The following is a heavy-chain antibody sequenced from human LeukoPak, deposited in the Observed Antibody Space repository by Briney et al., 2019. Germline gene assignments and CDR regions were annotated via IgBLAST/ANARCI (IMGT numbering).Heavy chain of an antibody. J-gene: IGHJ4*02. CDR1: GGTFSSYA. V-gene: IGHV1-69*04. D-gene: IGHD5-18*01. CDR3: VKDTAMASNTFDY. CDR2: IIPILGIA. Sequence: SVKVSGKASGGTFSSYAISWVRQAPGQGLEWMGRIIPILGIANYAQKFQGRVTITADKSTSTAYMELSSLRSEDTAVYYCVKDTAMASNTFDYWGQGTLVTVSS.